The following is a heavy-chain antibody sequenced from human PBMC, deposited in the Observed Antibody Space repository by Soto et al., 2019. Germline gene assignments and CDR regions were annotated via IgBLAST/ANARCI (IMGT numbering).Heavy chain of an antibody. D-gene: IGHD7-27*01. V-gene: IGHV4-31*03. CDR2: IYYSGST. CDR3: ARDRLDWTGENWFDP. Sequence: QVQLQESGPGLVKPSQTLSLTCTVSGGSISSGGYYWSWIRQHPGKGLEWIGYIYYSGSTYYNPSLKSRVTISVDTSKNQCSLKLSSVTAADTAVYYCARDRLDWTGENWFDPWGQGTLVTVSS. J-gene: IGHJ5*02. CDR1: GGSISSGGYY.